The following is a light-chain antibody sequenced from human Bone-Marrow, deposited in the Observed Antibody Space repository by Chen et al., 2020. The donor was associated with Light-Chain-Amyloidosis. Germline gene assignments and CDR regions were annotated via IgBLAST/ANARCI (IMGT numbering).Light chain of an antibody. CDR3: QQYSDTPLT. CDR1: QSVLSDANKVNY. CDR2: WAS. J-gene: IGKJ4*01. V-gene: IGKV4-1*01. Sequence: DIVITQSTDSLAVFLGERAPITCKSSQSVLSDANKVNYLARYQQKPGQPPKLLIYWASTRESGVPDRFSGGGSGTDFTLTISSLQAEDVALYYCQQYSDTPLTFGGGTRVEIK.